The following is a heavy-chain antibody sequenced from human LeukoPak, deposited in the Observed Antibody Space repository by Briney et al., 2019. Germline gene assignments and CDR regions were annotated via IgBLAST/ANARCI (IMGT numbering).Heavy chain of an antibody. J-gene: IGHJ3*02. Sequence: SETLSLTCTVSGGSISSSSYYWGWIRQPPGKGLEWIGSIYYSGSTYYNPSLKSRVAISVDTSKNQFSLKLSSVTAADTAVYYCARQGRISMIVVLIEDAFDIWGQGTMVTVSS. D-gene: IGHD3-22*01. V-gene: IGHV4-39*01. CDR1: GGSISSSSYY. CDR2: IYYSGST. CDR3: ARQGRISMIVVLIEDAFDI.